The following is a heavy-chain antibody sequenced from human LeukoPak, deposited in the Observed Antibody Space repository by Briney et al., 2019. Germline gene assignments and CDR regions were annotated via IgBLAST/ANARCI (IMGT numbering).Heavy chain of an antibody. CDR2: IKQDGSEK. V-gene: IGHV3-7*03. CDR1: GFTFSSYW. Sequence: GGSLRLSCAASGFTFSSYWMSWVRQAPGKGLEWVANIKQDGSEKYYVDSVKGRFTISRDNAKNSVFLQMNSLRAEDTAVYYCAKEGTALYFDSWGQGTLVTVSS. J-gene: IGHJ4*02. CDR3: AKEGTALYFDS.